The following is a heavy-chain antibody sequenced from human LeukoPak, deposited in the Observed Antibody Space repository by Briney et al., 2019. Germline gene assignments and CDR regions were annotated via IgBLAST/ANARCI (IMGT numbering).Heavy chain of an antibody. CDR1: GFTFSNAL. Sequence: GCSVRLSCAASGFTFSNALMSGVRQAPGKGLAGVSYISSCGTTIYFAYSVRGRFNISRDNAKNSLYLQMNSMRVEDTAVYLCAKRGVVIRVILVGFHKAAYYFDSWGQGALVTVSS. CDR3: AKRGVVIRVILVGFHKAAYYFDS. CDR2: ISSCGTTI. V-gene: IGHV3-11*01. D-gene: IGHD3-22*01. J-gene: IGHJ4*02.